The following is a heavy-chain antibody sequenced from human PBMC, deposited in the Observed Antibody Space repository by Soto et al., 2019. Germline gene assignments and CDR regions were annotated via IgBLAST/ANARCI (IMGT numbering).Heavy chain of an antibody. J-gene: IGHJ3*02. CDR3: TRGPTHGAFDI. CDR2: ISIDGSRK. Sequence: QVYLEESGGGVVQPGRSLRLSCVASGFSFSSPDMHWVRQAPGKGLEWVAHISIDGSRKYYADSVKGRFTVSRENSKNTLYLQINSLRPEEAALYYCTRGPTHGAFDIWGQGTMVTVSS. CDR1: GFSFSSPD. V-gene: IGHV3-30*03.